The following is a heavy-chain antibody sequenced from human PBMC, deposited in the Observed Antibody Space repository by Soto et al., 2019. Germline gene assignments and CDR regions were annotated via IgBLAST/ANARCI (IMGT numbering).Heavy chain of an antibody. CDR1: GGSISIYY. CDR2: IYYSGST. D-gene: IGHD5-18*01. Sequence: SETLSRTCTVSGGSISIYYWSWIRQPPGKGLEWIGYIYYSGSTNYNPSLKSRVTISVDTSKNQFSLKLSSVTAADTAVYYCARVRASAMVDYWGQGTLVT. J-gene: IGHJ4*02. V-gene: IGHV4-59*01. CDR3: ARVRASAMVDY.